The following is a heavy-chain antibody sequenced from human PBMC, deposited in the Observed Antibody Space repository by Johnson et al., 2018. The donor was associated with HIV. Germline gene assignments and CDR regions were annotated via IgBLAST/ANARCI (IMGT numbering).Heavy chain of an antibody. CDR3: AKGSGWYSAFDI. CDR1: GFTFDDYA. V-gene: IGHV3-9*01. Sequence: VQLVESGGGLVQPGRSLRLSCAASGFTFDDYAMHWVRQAPGKGLEWVSGISWNSGSIGYADSVKGRFTISRDNAKNSRYLQMNSLRAEDTALYYCAKGSGWYSAFDIWGQGTMVTVSS. CDR2: ISWNSGSI. J-gene: IGHJ3*02. D-gene: IGHD6-19*01.